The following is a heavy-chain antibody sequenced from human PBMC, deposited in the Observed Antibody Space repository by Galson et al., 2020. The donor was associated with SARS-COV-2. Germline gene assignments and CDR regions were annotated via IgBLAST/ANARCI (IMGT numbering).Heavy chain of an antibody. CDR1: GFTFSNAW. CDR2: IKSKTDGGTT. Sequence: GESLKISCAASGFTFSNAWMSWVRQAPGKGLEWVGRIKSKTDGGTTDYAAPVKGRFTISRDDSKNTLYLQMNSLKTEDTAVYYCTTNYEWELQDDAFDIWGQGTMVTVSS. J-gene: IGHJ3*02. D-gene: IGHD1-26*01. V-gene: IGHV3-15*01. CDR3: TTNYEWELQDDAFDI.